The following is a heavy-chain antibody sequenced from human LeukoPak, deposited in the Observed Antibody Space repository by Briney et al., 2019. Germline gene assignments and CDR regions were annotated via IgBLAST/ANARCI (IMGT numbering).Heavy chain of an antibody. J-gene: IGHJ4*02. CDR3: ARDRGCSGGSCYSTGNYFDH. CDR1: EGTFSSYA. D-gene: IGHD2-15*01. CDR2: IIPIFGIA. Sequence: ASVKVSCKASEGTFSSYAISWVRQAPGQGLEWMGRIIPIFGIANYAQKFQGRVTITADKSTSTAYMELSSLRSEDTAVYYCARDRGCSGGSCYSTGNYFDHWGQGTLVTVSS. V-gene: IGHV1-69*04.